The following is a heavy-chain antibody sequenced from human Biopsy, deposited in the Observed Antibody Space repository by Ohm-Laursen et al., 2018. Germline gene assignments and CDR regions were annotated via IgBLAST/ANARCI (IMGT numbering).Heavy chain of an antibody. CDR1: GGSISDDY. Sequence: SDTLSLTCTVSGGSISDDYWSWIRQPAGKGLEWIGRIFPTGITNYNPSLKSRVTMSVDTSKNEFSPRLTSVTAADTAVYYCARGSLKMDYWGQGTLVTVSS. V-gene: IGHV4-4*07. D-gene: IGHD3-9*01. CDR3: ARGSLKMDY. J-gene: IGHJ4*02. CDR2: IFPTGIT.